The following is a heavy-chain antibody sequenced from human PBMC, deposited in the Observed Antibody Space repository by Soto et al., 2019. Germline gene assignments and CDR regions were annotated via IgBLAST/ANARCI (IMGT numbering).Heavy chain of an antibody. V-gene: IGHV3-23*01. CDR3: AKPRPPVRDYGDYLFDY. Sequence: GGSLRLSCAASGFTFSSYAMSWVRQAPGKGLEWVSAISGSGGSTYYADSVKGRFTISRDNSKNTLYLQMNSLRAEDTAVYYCAKPRPPVRDYGDYLFDYWGQGTLVTVPQ. J-gene: IGHJ4*02. CDR1: GFTFSSYA. D-gene: IGHD4-17*01. CDR2: ISGSGGST.